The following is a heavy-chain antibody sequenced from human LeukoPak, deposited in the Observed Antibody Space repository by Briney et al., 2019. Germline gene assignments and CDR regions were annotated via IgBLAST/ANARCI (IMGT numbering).Heavy chain of an antibody. J-gene: IGHJ4*02. V-gene: IGHV3-23*01. CDR1: GFTFSSYA. Sequence: GGSLRLSCAASGFTFSSYAMSWVRQAPGKGLEWVSAISGSGGSTYYADSVKGRFTISRDNSKNTLYLQMNSLRAEDTAVYYCARDRSLSRGYSYGYFDYWGQGTLVTVSS. D-gene: IGHD5-18*01. CDR2: ISGSGGST. CDR3: ARDRSLSRGYSYGYFDY.